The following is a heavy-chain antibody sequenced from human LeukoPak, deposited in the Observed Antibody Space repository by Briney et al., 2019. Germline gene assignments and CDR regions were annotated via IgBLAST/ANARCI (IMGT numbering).Heavy chain of an antibody. CDR2: ISGSGSST. V-gene: IGHV3-23*01. Sequence: GGSLRLSCAASGFTFSSYVMSWVRQAPGKGPEWVSAISGSGSSTYYADSVKGRFTISRDNSKNTLYLQMNSLRAEDTAVYYCVRVGYYYDSRTYPWDYWGQGTLVTVSS. D-gene: IGHD3-22*01. J-gene: IGHJ4*02. CDR3: VRVGYYYDSRTYPWDY. CDR1: GFTFSSYV.